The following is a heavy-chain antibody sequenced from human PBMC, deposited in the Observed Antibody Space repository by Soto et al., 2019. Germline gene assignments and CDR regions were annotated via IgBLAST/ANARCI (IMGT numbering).Heavy chain of an antibody. Sequence: VQLLESGGGLVQPGGSLRLSCAASGFTFSTYAMAWVRQAPGKGLEWVSALSGNSGTTYSADSVKGRFTISRDNSRNTLYLQMSSLRADDTALYYCAKGSKFTIFSPNDYWGQGTLVTFSS. CDR1: GFTFSTYA. J-gene: IGHJ4*02. CDR3: AKGSKFTIFSPNDY. V-gene: IGHV3-23*01. CDR2: LSGNSGTT. D-gene: IGHD3-3*01.